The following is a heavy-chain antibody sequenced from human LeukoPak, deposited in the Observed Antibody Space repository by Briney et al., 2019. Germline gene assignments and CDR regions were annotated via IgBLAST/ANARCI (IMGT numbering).Heavy chain of an antibody. D-gene: IGHD3-10*01. CDR2: MNPNSGNT. CDR3: ARASGSGRNWFDP. CDR1: GYTFTSYD. Sequence: ASVKVSCKASGYTFTSYDINWVRQATGQGREWMGWMNPNSGNTGYAQKFQGRVTMTRNTSISTAYMELSSLRSEETAVYYCARASGSGRNWFDPWGQGTLVTVSS. J-gene: IGHJ5*02. V-gene: IGHV1-8*01.